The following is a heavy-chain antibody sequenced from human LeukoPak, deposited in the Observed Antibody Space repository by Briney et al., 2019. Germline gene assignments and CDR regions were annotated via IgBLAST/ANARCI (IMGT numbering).Heavy chain of an antibody. CDR3: AMYSSGRYYFDY. V-gene: IGHV1-2*06. J-gene: IGHJ4*02. D-gene: IGHD6-19*01. Sequence: ASVKVCCKASGYTFTGYYMHWVRQAPGQGLEWMGRINPNSGGTNYAQKFQGRVTMTRDTSISTAYMELSRLRSDDTAVYYCAMYSSGRYYFDYWGQGTLVTVSS. CDR2: INPNSGGT. CDR1: GYTFTGYY.